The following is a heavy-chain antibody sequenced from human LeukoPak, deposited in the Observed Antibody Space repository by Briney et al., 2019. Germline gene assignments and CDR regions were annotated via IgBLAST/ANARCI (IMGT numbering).Heavy chain of an antibody. CDR1: GGSISSYY. D-gene: IGHD3-3*01. J-gene: IGHJ6*03. CDR2: IYYSGST. CDR3: ARGHYDFWSGYSVLRPFYYMDV. Sequence: SETLSLTCTVSGGSISSYYWSWIRQPPGKGLEWIGYIYYSGSTNYNPSLKSRVTISVDTSKNQFSLKLSSVTAADTAVYYCARGHYDFWSGYSVLRPFYYMDVWGKGTTVTVSS. V-gene: IGHV4-59*01.